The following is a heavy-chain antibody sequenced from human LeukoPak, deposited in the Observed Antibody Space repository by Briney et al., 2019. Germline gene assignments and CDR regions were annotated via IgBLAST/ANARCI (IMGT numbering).Heavy chain of an antibody. V-gene: IGHV4-59*12. D-gene: IGHD2-2*01. CDR1: GGSISSYY. Sequence: MSSETLSLTCTVSGGSISSYYWSWIRQPPGKGLEWIGYIYYSGSTNYNPSLKSRVTISVDTSKNQFSLKLSSVTAADTAVYYCARELGYCSSRACEFGYWGQGTLVTVSS. CDR3: ARELGYCSSRACEFGY. CDR2: IYYSGST. J-gene: IGHJ4*02.